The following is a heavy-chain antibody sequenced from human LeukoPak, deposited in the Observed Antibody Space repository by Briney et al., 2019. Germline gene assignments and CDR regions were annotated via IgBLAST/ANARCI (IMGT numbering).Heavy chain of an antibody. J-gene: IGHJ5*02. CDR1: GFSLRTSGMC. CDR3: VRTRPVSGWFDP. V-gene: IGHV2-70*11. Sequence: SGPALVKPTQTLTLTCTFSGFSLRTSGMCVSWIRQPPGNALEWLARIDWDNDKYYTTSLKTRLTISKDTSKNQVVLTMTNMDPVDTATYYCVRTRPVSGWFDPWGQGTLVTVSS. CDR2: IDWDNDK. D-gene: IGHD5/OR15-5a*01.